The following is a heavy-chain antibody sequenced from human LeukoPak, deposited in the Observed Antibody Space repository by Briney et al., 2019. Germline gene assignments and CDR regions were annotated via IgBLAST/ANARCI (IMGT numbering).Heavy chain of an antibody. Sequence: ASVKVSCKASGYTFTGYYMHWVRQAAGQGLEWMGWINPNSGDTNSAQKFQGRVIMTRDTSISTAYMELSRLRSDDTAVYYCARGGITGTSYYYGMDVWGQGTTVTVSS. D-gene: IGHD1-7*01. CDR3: ARGGITGTSYYYGMDV. CDR1: GYTFTGYY. J-gene: IGHJ6*02. V-gene: IGHV1-2*02. CDR2: INPNSGDT.